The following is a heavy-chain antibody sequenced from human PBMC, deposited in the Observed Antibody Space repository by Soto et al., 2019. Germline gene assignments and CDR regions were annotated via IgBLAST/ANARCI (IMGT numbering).Heavy chain of an antibody. CDR1: GFTFSSYW. V-gene: IGHV3-7*04. CDR3: ARATMVRGVNSWGYYYYMDV. Sequence: GGSLRLSCAASGFTFSSYWMSWVRQAPGKGLEWVANIKQDGSEKYYVDSVKGRFTISRDNAKNSLYLQMNSLRAEDTAVYYCARATMVRGVNSWGYYYYMDVWGKGTTVTVSS. CDR2: IKQDGSEK. D-gene: IGHD3-10*01. J-gene: IGHJ6*03.